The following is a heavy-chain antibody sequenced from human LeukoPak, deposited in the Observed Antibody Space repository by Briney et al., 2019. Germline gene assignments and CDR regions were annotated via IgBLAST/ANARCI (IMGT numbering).Heavy chain of an antibody. CDR2: INHSGST. D-gene: IGHD1-26*01. CDR3: AREWEQHGWFDP. Sequence: PSETLSLTCAVYGGSFSGYYWSWIRQPPGKGLEWIGEINHSGSTNYNPSLKSRVTISVDTSKNQFSLKLSSVTAADTAVYYCAREWEQHGWFDPWGQGTLVTVSS. V-gene: IGHV4-34*01. CDR1: GGSFSGYY. J-gene: IGHJ5*02.